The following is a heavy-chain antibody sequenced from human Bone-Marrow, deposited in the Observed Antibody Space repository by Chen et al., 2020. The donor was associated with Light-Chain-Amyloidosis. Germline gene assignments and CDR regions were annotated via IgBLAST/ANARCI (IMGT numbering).Heavy chain of an antibody. Sequence: EVQILESGGDLVQPGGSLRLSCEASGFTFRSYPMSWVRQAPGKGLEWVANIKQSGSDKDYLESVKGRFTISRDNGKNSLYLQMNNLRAEDTAVYYCARVGDGSNRSEALEIWGQGAMVTVSS. J-gene: IGHJ3*02. CDR2: IKQSGSDK. CDR3: ARVGDGSNRSEALEI. CDR1: GFTFRSYP. D-gene: IGHD3-10*01. V-gene: IGHV3-7*01.